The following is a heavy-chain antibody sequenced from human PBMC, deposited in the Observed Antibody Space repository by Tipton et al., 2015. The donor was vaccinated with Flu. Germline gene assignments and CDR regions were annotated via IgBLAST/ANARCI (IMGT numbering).Heavy chain of an antibody. CDR1: GYRFTNYW. CDR3: VTKGDGGETSDPFDY. V-gene: IGHV5-51*03. D-gene: IGHD3-16*01. J-gene: IGHJ4*02. CDR2: IYPGDSDT. Sequence: VQLVQSGAEVKKPGESLKISCKGSGYRFTNYWIGWVRQMPGKGLEWMGVIYPGDSDTRYSPSFQGQVTISADKSISTAYLKWTTLKASDTAMYYCVTKGDGGETSDPFDYWGQGTLVTVSS.